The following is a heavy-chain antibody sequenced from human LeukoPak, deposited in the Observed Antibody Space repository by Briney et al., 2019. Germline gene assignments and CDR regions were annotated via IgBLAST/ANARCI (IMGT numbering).Heavy chain of an antibody. V-gene: IGHV4-30-4*01. CDR3: ARADCSSTSCYNYYYYYYMDV. CDR1: GGSISSGDYY. J-gene: IGHJ6*03. Sequence: SETLSLTCTVSGGSISSGDYYWSWIRQPPGKGLEWIGYIYYSGSTYYNPSLKSRVTISVDTSKNQFSLKLSSVTAADTAVYHCARADCSSTSCYNYYYYYYMDVWGKGTTVTVSS. D-gene: IGHD2-2*01. CDR2: IYYSGST.